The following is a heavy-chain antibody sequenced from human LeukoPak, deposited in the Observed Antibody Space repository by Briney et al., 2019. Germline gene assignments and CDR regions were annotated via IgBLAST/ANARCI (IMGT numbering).Heavy chain of an antibody. CDR1: GYTFTRNG. J-gene: IGHJ6*01. D-gene: IGHD2-15*01. CDR2: ISGYNGNT. Sequence: GVAVKVPHLPSGYTFTRNGIRGVRPAPGQGLEWMGWISGYNGNTNYVQNLQGRVTMTTDTSTSTAYMELRSLRSDDTAVYYCARERRYRSGGSCFAPSSVMLVRGQGTTVTVSS. CDR3: ARERRYRSGGSCFAPSSVMLV. V-gene: IGHV1-18*01.